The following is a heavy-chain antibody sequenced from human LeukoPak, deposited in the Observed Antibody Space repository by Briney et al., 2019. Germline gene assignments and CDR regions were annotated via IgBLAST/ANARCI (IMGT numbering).Heavy chain of an antibody. CDR1: GYTFTGYY. V-gene: IGHV1-2*07. CDR3: AKEYPRIAAAGTQKKLLDY. CDR2: INPNSGGT. D-gene: IGHD6-25*01. Sequence: GASVKVSCKPSGYTFTGYYIHWVRQAPGQGLEWMVCINPNSGGTNVAPKFQDRVTMTRDTSINTVYMDLTRLRSDDTAVYFCAKEYPRIAAAGTQKKLLDYWGQGTVVTVSP. J-gene: IGHJ4*02.